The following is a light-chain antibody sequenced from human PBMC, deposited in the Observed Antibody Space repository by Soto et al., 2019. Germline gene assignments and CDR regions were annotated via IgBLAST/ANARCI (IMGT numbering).Light chain of an antibody. Sequence: QSALTQPPSASGSPGQSVIISCTETSSDVGGYNYVSWYQQHPGKAPKLIIYEVTKRPSGVPYRFSGSKSGNTASLTVSGLQTEDEADYYCSSYGGFNNVLFGGGTKVTVL. CDR3: SSYGGFNNVL. CDR2: EVT. CDR1: SSDVGGYNY. J-gene: IGLJ2*01. V-gene: IGLV2-8*01.